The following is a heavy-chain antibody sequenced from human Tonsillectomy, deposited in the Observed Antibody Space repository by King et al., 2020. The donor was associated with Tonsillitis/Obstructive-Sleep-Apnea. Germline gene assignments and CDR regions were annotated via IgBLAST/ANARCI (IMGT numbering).Heavy chain of an antibody. CDR2: LSYDGSNK. CDR3: ARGGTSLDY. Sequence: VQLVQSGGGVVQPGRSLRLSCAASGFTFSNFPMHWVRQAPGKGLEWVAVLSYDGSNKYYADSVKGRFTISRDNSKNTLYLQMNSLRAEDTAVYYCARGGTSLDYWGQGTLVTVSS. D-gene: IGHD1-26*01. CDR1: GFTFSNFP. J-gene: IGHJ4*02. V-gene: IGHV3-30*04.